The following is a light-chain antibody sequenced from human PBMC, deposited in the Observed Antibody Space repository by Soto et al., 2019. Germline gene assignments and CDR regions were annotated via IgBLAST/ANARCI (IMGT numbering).Light chain of an antibody. Sequence: DIVMTQSPDSLALSLGERATINCKSSQSILHSSNNKICLAWYQQKPGQPPKVLIYWASNRESGVPDRFSGSGSGTQFTLTISSLQSEDFAVYYCQQYDNWPRTFGQGTKVDIK. J-gene: IGKJ1*01. CDR1: QSILHSSNNKIC. V-gene: IGKV4-1*01. CDR2: WAS. CDR3: QQYDNWPRT.